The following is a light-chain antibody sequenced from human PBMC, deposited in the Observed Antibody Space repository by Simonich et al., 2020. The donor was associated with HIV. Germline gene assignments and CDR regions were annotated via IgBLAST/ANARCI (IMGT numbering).Light chain of an antibody. V-gene: IGKV1D-16*01. CDR2: AAS. Sequence: DIQMTQSPSSVSASVGDRVTITCRASQVISSWLAWYQQKPGKAPKLLIYAASSLQSGVPSRFSGSGSGTEFTLTISSLQPDDFATYFCQQYNSYTWTFGQGTKVEIK. CDR1: QVISSW. J-gene: IGKJ1*01. CDR3: QQYNSYTWT.